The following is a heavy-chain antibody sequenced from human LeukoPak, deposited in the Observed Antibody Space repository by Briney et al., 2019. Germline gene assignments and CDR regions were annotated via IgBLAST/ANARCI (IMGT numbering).Heavy chain of an antibody. D-gene: IGHD3-22*01. CDR2: IYYNGIT. CDR3: ATQILESSAERRWFAP. V-gene: IGHV4-31*03. J-gene: IGHJ5*02. CDR1: GGSISSGAYY. Sequence: SQTLSLTCTVSGGSISSGAYYWSWIRQHPGKGLEWIADIYYNGITHYNPSLKSRLTISMDTSKNQSSLKLNSVSAADTAVYFCATQILESSAERRWFAPWGQGTLVTVSS.